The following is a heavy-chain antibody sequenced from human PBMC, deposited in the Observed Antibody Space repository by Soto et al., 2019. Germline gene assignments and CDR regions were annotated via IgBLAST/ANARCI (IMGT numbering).Heavy chain of an antibody. D-gene: IGHD3-9*01. CDR2: VGTANANT. CDR1: GYTFTAYC. Sequence: GSVEVSCKSSGYTFTAYCLAWLLQAPGQRPEWLGWVGTANANTNYAEKFQGRVTMTSDRSTTTTYMELRSLRSDDTAVYYCARELNTDPTAYYSFAYWGQGTLVTVSS. V-gene: IGHV1-18*01. CDR3: ARELNTDPTAYYSFAY. J-gene: IGHJ4*02.